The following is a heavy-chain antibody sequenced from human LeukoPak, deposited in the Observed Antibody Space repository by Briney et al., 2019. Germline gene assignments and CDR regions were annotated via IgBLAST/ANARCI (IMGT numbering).Heavy chain of an antibody. D-gene: IGHD7-27*01. CDR3: ARGHWGYFDL. J-gene: IGHJ2*01. CDR2: IYYSGST. CDR1: GGSISSSSYY. V-gene: IGHV4-39*01. Sequence: SETLSLTCTVSGGSISSSSYYWGWIRQPPGKGLEWIGSIYYSGSTYYNPSLKSRVTISVDTSKNQFSLKLSSVTAADTAVYYCARGHWGYFDLWGRGTLVTVSS.